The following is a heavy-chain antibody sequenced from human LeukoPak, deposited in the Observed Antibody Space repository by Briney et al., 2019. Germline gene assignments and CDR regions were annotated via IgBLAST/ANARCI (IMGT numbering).Heavy chain of an antibody. CDR2: MNPNSGNT. V-gene: IGHV1-8*01. CDR1: GYTFTSYD. J-gene: IGHJ6*03. D-gene: IGHD6-13*01. Sequence: GASVKVSCKASGYTFTSYDINWVRQATGQGLEWMGWMNPNSGNTGYAQKFQGRVTMTRNTSISTAYMELSSLRSEDTAVYYCARAGYSSSWYDFGGYYYYYYMDVWAKGPRSPSP. CDR3: ARAGYSSSWYDFGGYYYYYYMDV.